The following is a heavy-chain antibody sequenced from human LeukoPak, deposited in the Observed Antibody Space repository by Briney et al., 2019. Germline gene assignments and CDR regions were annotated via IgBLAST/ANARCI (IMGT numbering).Heavy chain of an antibody. V-gene: IGHV4-39*07. Sequence: SETLSLTCTVSGGSISSRDYYWGWIRQSPRKGLEVIAIIYYSGNTYYNPSLRSRVIMSVDTSKNQFSLKLSSVTAADTAVYYCARLSGYHYSPIDYWGQGTLVTVSS. CDR2: IYYSGNT. CDR3: ARLSGYHYSPIDY. J-gene: IGHJ4*02. D-gene: IGHD3-22*01. CDR1: GGSISSRDYY.